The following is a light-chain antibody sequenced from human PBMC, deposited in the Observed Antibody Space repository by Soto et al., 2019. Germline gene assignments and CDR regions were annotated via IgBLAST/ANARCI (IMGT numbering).Light chain of an antibody. J-gene: IGLJ2*01. V-gene: IGLV2-14*01. Sequence: QSVLTQPASVSGSPGQSITISCTGTSSDVGGYNYVSWYQQHPGKAPKLIIYDVSNRPSGVSDRFSGSKSGNTASLTITGLQAEEDADYYCRSYTSSNTYVVFGGGTKLTVL. CDR1: SSDVGGYNY. CDR2: DVS. CDR3: RSYTSSNTYVV.